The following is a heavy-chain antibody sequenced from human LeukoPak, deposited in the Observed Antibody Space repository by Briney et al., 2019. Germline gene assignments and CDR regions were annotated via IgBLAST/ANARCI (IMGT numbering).Heavy chain of an antibody. CDR2: INPNSGGT. J-gene: IGHJ4*02. Sequence: ASVKVSCKASGYTFTGYYMHWVRQAPGRGLEWMGWINPNSGGTNYAQKFQGRVTMTRDTSISTAYMELSRLRSDDTAVYYCARQPDLYDFWSGPLDYWGQGTLVTVSS. CDR1: GYTFTGYY. D-gene: IGHD3-3*01. CDR3: ARQPDLYDFWSGPLDY. V-gene: IGHV1-2*02.